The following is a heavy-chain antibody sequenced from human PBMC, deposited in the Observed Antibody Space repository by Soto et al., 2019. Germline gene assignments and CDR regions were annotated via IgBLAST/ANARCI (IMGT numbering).Heavy chain of an antibody. Sequence: QVQLQESGRGLVKPSQTLSLTYTVSGGSISSGSYYWSWIRQHPGKGLEWIGYIYDSGSTYYNPSLKSRVTISVDTSKHQLSLKLSSVTAADTALYYCARAYGSGYMDVWGQGTTVTVSS. CDR1: GGSISSGSYY. J-gene: IGHJ6*02. CDR2: IYDSGST. V-gene: IGHV4-31*03. CDR3: ARAYGSGYMDV. D-gene: IGHD3-10*01.